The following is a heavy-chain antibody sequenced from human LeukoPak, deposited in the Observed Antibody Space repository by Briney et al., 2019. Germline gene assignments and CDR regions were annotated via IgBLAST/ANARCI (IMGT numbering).Heavy chain of an antibody. CDR2: ISYDGSNK. V-gene: IGHV3-30*03. J-gene: IGHJ6*02. D-gene: IGHD2-2*02. Sequence: PGGSLRLSCVASGFPFSSYTLSWVRQAPGKGLEWVAVISYDGSNKYYADSVKGRFTISRNNSKNTLYLQMNSLRAEDTAVYYCASLPYCSSTSCYNYGMDVWGQGTTVTVSS. CDR3: ASLPYCSSTSCYNYGMDV. CDR1: GFPFSSYT.